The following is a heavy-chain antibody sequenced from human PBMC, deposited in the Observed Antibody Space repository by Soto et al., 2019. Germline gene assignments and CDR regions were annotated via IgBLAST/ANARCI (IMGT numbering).Heavy chain of an antibody. CDR1: GFSLSTSGMC. J-gene: IGHJ5*02. V-gene: IGHV2-70*01. Sequence: SGPTLVNPTQTLTLTCTFSGFSLSTSGMCVSWIRQPPGKALEWLALIDWDDDKYYSTSLKTRLTISKDTSKNQVVLTMTNMDPVDTATYYCARMEIIAARPRWFAPWGQGTQVTVSS. CDR3: ARMEIIAARPRWFAP. D-gene: IGHD6-6*01. CDR2: IDWDDDK.